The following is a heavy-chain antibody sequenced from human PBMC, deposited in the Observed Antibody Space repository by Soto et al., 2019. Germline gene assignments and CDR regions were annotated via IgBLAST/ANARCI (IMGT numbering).Heavy chain of an antibody. CDR1: GGSFSGYY. D-gene: IGHD2-2*01. CDR2: INQSGNS. V-gene: IGHV4-34*01. J-gene: IGHJ6*02. CDR3: ARPSYARNWDVHYGMQV. Sequence: SETLSLTCAVSGGSFSGYYWTWIRQLPGKGLEWIGEINQSGNSKYNPSLMSRVPMSVDTSRNQFSLKLRSVTAADTAVDYCARPSYARNWDVHYGMQVWGQGTSVTVSS.